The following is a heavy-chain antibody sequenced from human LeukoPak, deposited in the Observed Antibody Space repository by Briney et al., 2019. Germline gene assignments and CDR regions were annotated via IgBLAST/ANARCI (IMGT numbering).Heavy chain of an antibody. V-gene: IGHV3-21*01. Sequence: GGSLRLSCVASGFTFSSYAMNWVRQAPGKGPEWVSSISSTSSNIYYADSMKGRFTISRDNAKNSLYLQMNSLRAEDTAVYYCARGGYSGYVTFDIWGQGTMVTVSP. CDR1: GFTFSSYA. D-gene: IGHD5-12*01. J-gene: IGHJ3*02. CDR2: ISSTSSNI. CDR3: ARGGYSGYVTFDI.